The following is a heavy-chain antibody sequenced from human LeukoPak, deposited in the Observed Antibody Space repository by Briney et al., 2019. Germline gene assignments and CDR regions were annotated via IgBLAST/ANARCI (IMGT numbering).Heavy chain of an antibody. J-gene: IGHJ4*02. CDR3: AKGGLRGEYYYDSSGYLDY. CDR2: IWYDGSNK. CDR1: GFTLSSYC. D-gene: IGHD3-22*01. Sequence: GRSLRSSCPASGFTLSSYCMHWVSQAPGKWLEWVAAIWYDGSNKYYADSVQGRFTISRDDSKNTLYLQMNSLRAEDTAVYYCAKGGLRGEYYYDSSGYLDYWGQGILVTVSS. V-gene: IGHV3-33*06.